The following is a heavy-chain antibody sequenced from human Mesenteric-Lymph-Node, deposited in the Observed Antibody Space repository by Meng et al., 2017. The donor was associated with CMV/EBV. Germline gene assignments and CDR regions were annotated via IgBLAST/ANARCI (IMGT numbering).Heavy chain of an antibody. CDR2: ISTSDTTK. CDR1: GFTFSSYE. J-gene: IGHJ6*02. Sequence: GESLKISCSTSGFTFSSYEMNWVRQAPGKGLEWVSYISTSDTTKYYADSVKGRFTISRDNAKSSLDLQMNSLRAEDSAVYYCARDRAWDGMDVWGQGTTVTVSS. D-gene: IGHD3-16*01. V-gene: IGHV3-48*03. CDR3: ARDRAWDGMDV.